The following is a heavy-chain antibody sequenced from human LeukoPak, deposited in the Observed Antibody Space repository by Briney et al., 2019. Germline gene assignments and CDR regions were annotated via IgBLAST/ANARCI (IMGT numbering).Heavy chain of an antibody. CDR1: GFTFSSYG. Sequence: GRSLRLSCAASGFTFSSYGMHWVRQAPGKGLEWVAVISYDGSNKYYADSVKGRFTISRDNSKNTLYLQMNSLRAEDTAVYYCAKDLKNYYDSSGPYYYGMDVWGQGTTVTVSS. CDR2: ISYDGSNK. J-gene: IGHJ6*02. CDR3: AKDLKNYYDSSGPYYYGMDV. V-gene: IGHV3-30*18. D-gene: IGHD3-22*01.